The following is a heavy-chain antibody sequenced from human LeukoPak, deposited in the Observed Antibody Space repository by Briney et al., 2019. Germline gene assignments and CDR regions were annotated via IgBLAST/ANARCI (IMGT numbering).Heavy chain of an antibody. CDR1: GFTFSSYS. D-gene: IGHD2-2*01. J-gene: IGHJ5*02. CDR3: ARDPIYCSSTSCSPNWFDP. Sequence: PGGSLRLSCAASGFTFSSYSMNWVRQAPGKGLEWVSSISSSSSYIYYADSVKGRFTISRDNAKNSLYLQMNSLRAEDTAVYYCARDPIYCSSTSCSPNWFDPWGQGNLVTVSS. CDR2: ISSSSSYI. V-gene: IGHV3-21*01.